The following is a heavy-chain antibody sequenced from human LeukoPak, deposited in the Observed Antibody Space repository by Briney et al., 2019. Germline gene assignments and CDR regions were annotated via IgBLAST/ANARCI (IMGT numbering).Heavy chain of an antibody. D-gene: IGHD2-2*01. V-gene: IGHV4-59*01. Sequence: PSETLSLTCTVSGGSISTYYWSWIRQPPGKGLEWIGYGYYTGSTNYDPSLKSRVTISVDTSKNQFSLKLNSVTTADTAVYYCARDGPAAIAGANWYFDLWGRGTLVTVSS. CDR3: ARDGPAAIAGANWYFDL. CDR1: GGSISTYY. CDR2: GYYTGST. J-gene: IGHJ2*01.